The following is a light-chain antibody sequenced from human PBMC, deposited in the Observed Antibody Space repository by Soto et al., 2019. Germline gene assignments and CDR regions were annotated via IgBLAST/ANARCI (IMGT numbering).Light chain of an antibody. V-gene: IGKV3-20*01. J-gene: IGKJ4*01. Sequence: EIVLTQSPGTLSLSPGERYTLSCMASQSVDSTYLAWYRQKPGQPPRLLIYGASSRATGITDRFSGSGSGTDFTLTISRLEPEDFAVYYCQHYSYSPLTFGGGTKVEIK. CDR1: QSVDSTY. CDR2: GAS. CDR3: QHYSYSPLT.